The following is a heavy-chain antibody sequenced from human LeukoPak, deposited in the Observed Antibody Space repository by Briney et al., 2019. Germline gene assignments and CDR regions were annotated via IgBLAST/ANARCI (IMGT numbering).Heavy chain of an antibody. D-gene: IGHD3-16*02. J-gene: IGHJ6*02. Sequence: PGGSLRLSCAASGFTFSNYGMHWVRQAPGKGLEWVAIISYDGSNKYYADSVKGRFTISRDNSKNTLYLQMNSLRVDDTAMYYCAKEYDYVWGSYPEPGYFGMDVWGQGTTVTVSS. CDR1: GFTFSNYG. V-gene: IGHV3-30*18. CDR3: AKEYDYVWGSYPEPGYFGMDV. CDR2: ISYDGSNK.